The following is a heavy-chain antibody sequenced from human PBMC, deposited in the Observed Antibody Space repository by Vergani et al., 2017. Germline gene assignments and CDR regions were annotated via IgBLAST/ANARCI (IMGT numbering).Heavy chain of an antibody. D-gene: IGHD3-10*01. CDR2: IRSKANSYAT. V-gene: IGHV3-73*01. CDR1: GFTFSGSA. Sequence: EVQLVESGGGLVQPGGSLKLSCAASGFTFSGSAMHWVRQASGKGLEWVGRIRSKANSYATAYAASVKGRFTISRDDSKNTAYLQMNSLKTEATAVSYCTRGGYYYGSGSYYNANWGQGTLVTVSS. J-gene: IGHJ4*02. CDR3: TRGGYYYGSGSYYNAN.